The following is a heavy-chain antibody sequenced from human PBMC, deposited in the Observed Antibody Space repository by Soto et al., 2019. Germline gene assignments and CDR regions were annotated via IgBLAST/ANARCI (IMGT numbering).Heavy chain of an antibody. V-gene: IGHV1-69*13. D-gene: IGHD4-17*01. J-gene: IGHJ5*02. CDR2: IIPIFGTA. Sequence: SVKVSCKASGGTFSSYAISWVRQAPGQGLEWMGGIIPIFGTANYAQKFQGRVTITADESTSTAYMELSSLRSEDTAVYYCARDPDPDYGGNPYWFDPWGQGTLVTVSS. CDR3: ARDPDPDYGGNPYWFDP. CDR1: GGTFSSYA.